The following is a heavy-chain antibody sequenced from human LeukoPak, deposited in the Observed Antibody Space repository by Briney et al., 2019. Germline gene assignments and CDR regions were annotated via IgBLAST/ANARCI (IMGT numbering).Heavy chain of an antibody. Sequence: SETLSLTCAVYGGSFSGYYWSWIRQPPGKGLEWIGEINHSGSTNYNPSLKSRVTISVDTSKNQFSLKLSSVTAADTAVYYCARGWEKYYFDYWGQGTLVTVSS. D-gene: IGHD1-26*01. CDR1: GGSFSGYY. V-gene: IGHV4-34*01. CDR3: ARGWEKYYFDY. CDR2: INHSGST. J-gene: IGHJ4*02.